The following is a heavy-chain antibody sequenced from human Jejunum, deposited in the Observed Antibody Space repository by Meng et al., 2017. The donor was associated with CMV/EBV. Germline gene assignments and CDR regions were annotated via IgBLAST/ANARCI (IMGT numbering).Heavy chain of an antibody. J-gene: IGHJ4*02. Sequence: FTFNNHAMNWVRQAPGKGLEWVSIIGADSGGIQYGESVKGRFTISRDNSKNTLYLQMDSLRVEDTAKYFCAKGGQEVPLTRRFDYWGQGTLVTVSS. D-gene: IGHD2-15*01. CDR3: AKGGQEVPLTRRFDY. CDR1: FTFNNHA. V-gene: IGHV3-23*01. CDR2: IGADSGGI.